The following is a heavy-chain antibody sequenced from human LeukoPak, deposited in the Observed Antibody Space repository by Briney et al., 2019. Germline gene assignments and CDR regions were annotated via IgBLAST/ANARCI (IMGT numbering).Heavy chain of an antibody. D-gene: IGHD3-22*01. V-gene: IGHV1-46*01. J-gene: IGHJ3*02. CDR1: GYTFTSYY. Sequence: GASVKVSCKASGYTFTSYYMHWVRQAPGQGLEWMGIINPSGGSTSYAQKFQGRATMTRDTSTSTVYMELSSLRSEDTAVYYCAREFGGYSKYDAFDIWGQGTMVTVSS. CDR2: INPSGGST. CDR3: AREFGGYSKYDAFDI.